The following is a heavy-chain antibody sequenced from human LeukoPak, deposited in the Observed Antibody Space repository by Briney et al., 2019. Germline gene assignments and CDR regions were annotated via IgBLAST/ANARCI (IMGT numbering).Heavy chain of an antibody. D-gene: IGHD5-24*01. Sequence: GGSLRLSRAASGFIFSNYAMSWVRQAPGKGLEWVSTISGGGTTTYSADSVKGRFTISRDNSKNALYLQMNSLRVEDTAVYYCARDLDDYNGLPPFFQHWGQGTLVTVSS. J-gene: IGHJ1*01. CDR2: ISGGGTTT. CDR3: ARDLDDYNGLPPFFQH. V-gene: IGHV3-23*01. CDR1: GFIFSNYA.